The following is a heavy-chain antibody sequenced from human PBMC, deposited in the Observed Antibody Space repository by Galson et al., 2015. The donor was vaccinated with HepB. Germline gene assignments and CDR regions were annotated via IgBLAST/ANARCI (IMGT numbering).Heavy chain of an antibody. D-gene: IGHD2-2*01. CDR1: GYTLTELS. Sequence: SVKVSCKVSGYTLTELSMHWVRQAPGKGLEWMGGFDPEDGETIYAQKFQGRVTMTEDTSTDTAYMELSSLRSEDTAVYYCATAPSGVVVPAAHPYYYYYYMDVWGQGTMVTVSS. CDR2: FDPEDGET. V-gene: IGHV1-24*01. CDR3: ATAPSGVVVPAAHPYYYYYYMDV. J-gene: IGHJ6*03.